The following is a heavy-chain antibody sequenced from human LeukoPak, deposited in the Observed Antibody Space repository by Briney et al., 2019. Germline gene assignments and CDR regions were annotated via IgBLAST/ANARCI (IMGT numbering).Heavy chain of an antibody. CDR2: IYYSGST. CDR3: ARAIPGIGYYFDY. J-gene: IGHJ4*02. CDR1: GGSISSYY. V-gene: IGHV4-59*01. D-gene: IGHD6-13*01. Sequence: SGTLSLTCTVSGGSISSYYWSWIRQPPGKGLEWIGYIYYSGSTNYNPSLKSRVTLSVDTSKNQFSLKLSSVTAADTAVYYCARAIPGIGYYFDYWGQGTLVTVSS.